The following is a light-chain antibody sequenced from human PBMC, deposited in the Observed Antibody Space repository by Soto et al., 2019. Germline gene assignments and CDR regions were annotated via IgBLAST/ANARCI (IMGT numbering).Light chain of an antibody. CDR2: KAS. CDR1: QSVTTW. V-gene: IGKV1-5*03. CDR3: QQHNSYPLT. J-gene: IGKJ4*01. Sequence: DIQMTQSPSTLSASVGDRVSITCRASQSVTTWLAWYQQKPGKAPRLLISKASSLESGVPSRFSGSGSGTEFTLTISSLQPDDFATYYCQQHNSYPLTFGGGTKVEIK.